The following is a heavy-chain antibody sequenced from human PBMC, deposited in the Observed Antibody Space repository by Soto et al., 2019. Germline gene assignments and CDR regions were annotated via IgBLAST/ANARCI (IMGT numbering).Heavy chain of an antibody. CDR1: RFTFSNYA. V-gene: IGHV3-23*01. CDR3: SRAQDYIFWSGFLFYGMDV. J-gene: IGHJ6*02. D-gene: IGHD3-3*01. Sequence: EVQLLESGGGLVQPGGSLRLSCAASRFTFSNYAMSWVRQAPGKGLEWVSGISSTGGTTYYADSVKGRFTISRDNSKNTLDLQMSSLRAEDTAIYYCSRAQDYIFWSGFLFYGMDVWGQGTTVTVSS. CDR2: ISSTGGTT.